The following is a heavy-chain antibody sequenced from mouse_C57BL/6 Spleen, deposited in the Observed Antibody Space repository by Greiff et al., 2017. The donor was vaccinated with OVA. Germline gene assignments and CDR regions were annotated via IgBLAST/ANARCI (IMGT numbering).Heavy chain of an antibody. D-gene: IGHD1-1*01. CDR3: ARDTTVGGWFAY. CDR1: GYSITSGYY. V-gene: IGHV3-6*01. Sequence: EVKLVESGPGLVKPSQSLSLTCSVTGYSITSGYYWNWIRQFPGNKLEWMGYISYDGSNNYNPSLKNRISITRDTSKNQFFLKLNSVTTEDTATYYCARDTTVGGWFAYWGQGTLVTVSA. CDR2: ISYDGSN. J-gene: IGHJ3*01.